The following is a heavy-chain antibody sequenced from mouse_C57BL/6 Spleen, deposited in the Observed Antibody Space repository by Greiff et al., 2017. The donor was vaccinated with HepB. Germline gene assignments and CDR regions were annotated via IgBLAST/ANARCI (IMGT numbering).Heavy chain of an antibody. V-gene: IGHV5-4*03. D-gene: IGHD1-1*01. CDR2: ISDGGGYT. CDR3: ARVITTVVSRYFDY. CDR1: GFTFSSYA. J-gene: IGHJ2*01. Sequence: EVKLMESGGGLVKPGGSLKLSCAASGFTFSSYAMSWVRQTPEKRLEWVATISDGGGYTYYPDNVKGRFTISRDNAKNNLYLQMSHLKYEDTAMYYGARVITTVVSRYFDYWGQGTTLTVSS.